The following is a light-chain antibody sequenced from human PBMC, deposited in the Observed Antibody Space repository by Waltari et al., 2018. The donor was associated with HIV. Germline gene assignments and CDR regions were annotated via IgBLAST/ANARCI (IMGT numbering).Light chain of an antibody. V-gene: IGKV3-20*01. CDR3: QQYGSSPLT. CDR1: QSVTSSF. J-gene: IGKJ4*01. CDR2: GAS. Sequence: EIVLTQSPGTLSLSPGERATLSCRASQSVTSSFLSWYQQKPGQAPRLLTYGASSRATGIPDRFSGGGSGTNFTLTISRLEPEDFAVYYCQQYGSSPLTFGGGTKVDIK.